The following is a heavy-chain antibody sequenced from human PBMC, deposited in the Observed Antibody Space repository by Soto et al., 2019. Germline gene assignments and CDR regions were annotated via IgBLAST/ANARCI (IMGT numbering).Heavy chain of an antibody. J-gene: IGHJ5*02. CDR2: ISAYNGNT. Sequence: ASVKVSCKASGYTFTIYGISWVRQAPGQGLEWMGWISAYNGNTNYAQKLQGRVTMTTDTSTSTAYMELRSLRSDDTAVYYCARVQRFVEWLEYWFDPWGQGTLVTVSS. D-gene: IGHD3-3*01. V-gene: IGHV1-18*01. CDR1: GYTFTIYG. CDR3: ARVQRFVEWLEYWFDP.